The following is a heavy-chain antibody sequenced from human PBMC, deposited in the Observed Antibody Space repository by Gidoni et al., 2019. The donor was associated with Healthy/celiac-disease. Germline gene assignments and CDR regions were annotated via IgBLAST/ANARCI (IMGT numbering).Heavy chain of an antibody. J-gene: IGHJ4*02. CDR2: IRSKANSYAT. Sequence: EVQLVESGGGLVQPGGYVELSVAAAGFTFSGSAMHWVRQASGKGLEWVCRIRSKANSYATAYAASVKGRFTISRDDSKNTAYLQMNSLKTEDTAVYYCIPSKLTPGDYWGQGTLVTVSS. CDR1: GFTFSGSA. D-gene: IGHD2-15*01. CDR3: IPSKLTPGDY. V-gene: IGHV3-73*02.